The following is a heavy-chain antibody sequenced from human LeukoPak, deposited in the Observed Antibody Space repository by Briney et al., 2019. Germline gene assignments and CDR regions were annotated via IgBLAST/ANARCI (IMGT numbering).Heavy chain of an antibody. Sequence: GGSLRLSCAASGFTFSSYGMHWVRRAPGKGLEWVAFIRYDGSNKYYADSVKGRFTISRDNSKNTLYLQMNSLRAEDTAVYYCAKGGPLWFGESNHDAFDIWGQGTMVTVSS. CDR2: IRYDGSNK. J-gene: IGHJ3*02. CDR1: GFTFSSYG. CDR3: AKGGPLWFGESNHDAFDI. V-gene: IGHV3-30*02. D-gene: IGHD3-10*01.